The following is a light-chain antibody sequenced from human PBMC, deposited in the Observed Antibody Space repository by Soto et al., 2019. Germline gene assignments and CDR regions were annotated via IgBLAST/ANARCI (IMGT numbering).Light chain of an antibody. CDR3: CSYAGSSTYV. CDR1: SSDVGSYNL. V-gene: IGLV2-23*02. Sequence: QSVLTQPASVSWPPGQSITISCTGTSSDVGSYNLVSWYQQHPGKAPKLMIYEVSKRPSGVSNRFSGSKSGNTASLTISGLQAEDEADYYCCSYAGSSTYVFGTGTKVTVL. J-gene: IGLJ1*01. CDR2: EVS.